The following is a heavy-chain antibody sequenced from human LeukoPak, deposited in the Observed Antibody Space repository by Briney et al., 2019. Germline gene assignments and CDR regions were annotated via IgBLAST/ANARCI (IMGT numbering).Heavy chain of an antibody. CDR2: ISYDGSNK. D-gene: IGHD3-10*01. J-gene: IGHJ4*02. CDR1: GFTFSSYA. V-gene: IGHV3-30-3*01. CDR3: AREDVSGLWFGEPTVGY. Sequence: GGSLRLSCAASGFTFSSYAMHWVRQAPGKGLEWVAVISYDGSNKYYADSVKGRFTISRDNSKNTLYLQMNSLRAEDTAVYYCAREDVSGLWFGEPTVGYWGQGTLVTVSS.